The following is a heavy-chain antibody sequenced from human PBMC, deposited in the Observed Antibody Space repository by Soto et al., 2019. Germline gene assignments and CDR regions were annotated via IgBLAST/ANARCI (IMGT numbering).Heavy chain of an antibody. J-gene: IGHJ4*02. CDR1: GFTFSTYW. CDR2: IKEDGSDK. CDR3: ARGPLDY. V-gene: IGHV3-7*01. Sequence: VQLVESGGGLVQPGGSLRLSCAASGFTFSTYWMTWVRQAPGKGLEWVANIKEDGSDKYYVDSVKGRFTISRDTGRNSLYLQMNSLRTEDTAVYYCARGPLDYWGQGTLVTVSS.